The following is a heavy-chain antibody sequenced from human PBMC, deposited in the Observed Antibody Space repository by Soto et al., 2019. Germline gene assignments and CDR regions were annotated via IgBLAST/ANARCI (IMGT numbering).Heavy chain of an antibody. CDR1: GLTFSSYS. CDR3: ARAGVAAYSGMDY. J-gene: IGHJ4*02. Sequence: GGSLRLSCAASGLTFSSYSMNWVRQAPGKGLEWVSSISSSSSYIYYADSVKGRFTISRDNAKNSLYLQMNSLRAEDTAVYYCARAGVAAYSGMDYWGQGTLVTVSS. D-gene: IGHD2-15*01. CDR2: ISSSSSYI. V-gene: IGHV3-21*01.